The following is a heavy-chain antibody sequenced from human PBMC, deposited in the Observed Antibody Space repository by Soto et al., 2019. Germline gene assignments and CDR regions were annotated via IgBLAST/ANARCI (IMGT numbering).Heavy chain of an antibody. J-gene: IGHJ6*02. D-gene: IGHD1-1*01. CDR2: MNPNSGNT. CDR3: ARGWKVFYGMDV. Sequence: QVQLVQSGAEVKKPGASVKVSCTASGYTFTSYDINWVRQATGQGLEWMGWMNPNSGNTGYAQKFQGRVTMTRNISRSTAYMELSSLRSEDTAVYYCARGWKVFYGMDVWGQGTTVTVSS. CDR1: GYTFTSYD. V-gene: IGHV1-8*01.